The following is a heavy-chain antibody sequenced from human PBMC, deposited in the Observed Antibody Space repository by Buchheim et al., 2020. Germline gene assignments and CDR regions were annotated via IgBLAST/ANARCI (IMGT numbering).Heavy chain of an antibody. CDR1: GYTFTSYY. J-gene: IGHJ4*02. V-gene: IGHV1-46*01. CDR2: INTSGGST. Sequence: QVQLVQSGAEVKKPGASVKVSCKASGYTFTSYYMHWVRQAPGQGLEWMGIINTSGGSTSYAQKFQGRVTMTRDTSTSTDYMELSSLRSEDTAVYYCARDRGHGGVIIRPFDYWGQGTL. D-gene: IGHD3-10*01. CDR3: ARDRGHGGVIIRPFDY.